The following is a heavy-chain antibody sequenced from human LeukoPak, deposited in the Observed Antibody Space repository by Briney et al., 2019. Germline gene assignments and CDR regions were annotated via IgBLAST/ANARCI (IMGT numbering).Heavy chain of an antibody. V-gene: IGHV3-53*01. CDR3: AKDLWQWLGPQGFDY. CDR2: IFSGGTT. CDR1: GFSVSSNY. D-gene: IGHD6-19*01. Sequence: GGSLRLSCVASGFSVSSNYISWVRQAPGRGLEWVSVIFSGGTTYHADSVKGRFTISRDNSKNTLYLQMNSLRAEDTAVYYCAKDLWQWLGPQGFDYWGQGTLVTVSS. J-gene: IGHJ4*02.